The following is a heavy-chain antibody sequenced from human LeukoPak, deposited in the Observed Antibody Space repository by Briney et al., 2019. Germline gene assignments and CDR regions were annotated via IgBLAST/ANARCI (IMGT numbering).Heavy chain of an antibody. Sequence: ASVKVSCKASGYTFTSYGISWVRQAPGRGLEWMGWISAYNGNTNYAQKLQGRVNMTTDTSTSTAYMELRSLRSDDTAVYYCARTASPAEYFQHWGQGTLVTVSS. V-gene: IGHV1-18*01. CDR2: ISAYNGNT. CDR3: ARTASPAEYFQH. J-gene: IGHJ1*01. D-gene: IGHD2-21*01. CDR1: GYTFTSYG.